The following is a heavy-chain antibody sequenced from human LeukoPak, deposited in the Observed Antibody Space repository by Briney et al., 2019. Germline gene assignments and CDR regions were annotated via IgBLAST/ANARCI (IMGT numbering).Heavy chain of an antibody. J-gene: IGHJ4*02. CDR3: AKAGPYCSGGSCYSNHFDY. Sequence: PGGSLRLSCAASGFTFSSYAMSWVRQAPGKGLEWVSAISGSGGSTYFADSVKGRFTISRDNSKNTLSLQMNSLRAEDTAVYYCAKAGPYCSGGSCYSNHFDYWGQGTLVTVSS. D-gene: IGHD2-15*01. CDR2: ISGSGGST. CDR1: GFTFSSYA. V-gene: IGHV3-23*01.